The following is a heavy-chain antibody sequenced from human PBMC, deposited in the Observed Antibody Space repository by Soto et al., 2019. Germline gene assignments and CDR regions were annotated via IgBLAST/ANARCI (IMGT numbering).Heavy chain of an antibody. D-gene: IGHD1-7*01. V-gene: IGHV3-30*18. CDR1: GFTFSSYG. CDR2: ISYDGSNK. CDR3: AKDTETTGTTLVANWFDP. Sequence: GGSLRLSCAASGFTFSSYGMHWVRQAPGKGLEWVAVISYDGSNKYYADSVTGRFTISRDNSKNTLYLQMNSLRAEDTAVYYCAKDTETTGTTLVANWFDPWGQGTLVTAPQ. J-gene: IGHJ5*02.